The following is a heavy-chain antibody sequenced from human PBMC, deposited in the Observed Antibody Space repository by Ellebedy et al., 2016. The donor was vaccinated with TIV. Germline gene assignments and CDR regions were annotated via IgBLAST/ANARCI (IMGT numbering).Heavy chain of an antibody. V-gene: IGHV3-23*01. CDR1: GFTFADYA. J-gene: IGHJ5*02. D-gene: IGHD5-24*01. Sequence: GESLKISCITSGFTFADYAMVWVHQAPGKGLEWVSTVSGTGARTDYVDSVKGRFTISRDTSRNTLFLEMNSLTIEDTAIYYCVRDGYNQVAYDLWGQGTLVTVSS. CDR3: VRDGYNQVAYDL. CDR2: VSGTGART.